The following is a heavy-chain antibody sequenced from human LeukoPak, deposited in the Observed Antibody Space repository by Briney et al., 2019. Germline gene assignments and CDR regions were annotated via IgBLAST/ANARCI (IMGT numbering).Heavy chain of an antibody. Sequence: GESLRISCKGSGYSFTSYWINWVRQMPGKGLEWMGRIDPSDSYTNYSPSFQGHVTISADKSISTAYLQWSSLKASDTAMYYCVRLRVEPEFGREGNHWGQGTLVTVSS. D-gene: IGHD1-14*01. CDR2: IDPSDSYT. J-gene: IGHJ5*02. CDR3: VRLRVEPEFGREGNH. CDR1: GYSFTSYW. V-gene: IGHV5-10-1*01.